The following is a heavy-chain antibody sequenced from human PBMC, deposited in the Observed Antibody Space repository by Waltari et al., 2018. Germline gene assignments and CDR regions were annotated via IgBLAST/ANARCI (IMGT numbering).Heavy chain of an antibody. CDR2: INPNRG. J-gene: IGHJ5*02. Sequence: QVQLVQSGAEVKKPGASVKVSCKASGYTFTGYYMHWVRQAPGQGLEWMGRINPNRGDTSISTAYMELSRLRSDDTAVYYCARVFPGPAAIPYNWFDPWGQGTLVTVSS. CDR1: GYTFTGYY. CDR3: ARVFPGPAAIPYNWFDP. V-gene: IGHV1-2*06. D-gene: IGHD2-2*01.